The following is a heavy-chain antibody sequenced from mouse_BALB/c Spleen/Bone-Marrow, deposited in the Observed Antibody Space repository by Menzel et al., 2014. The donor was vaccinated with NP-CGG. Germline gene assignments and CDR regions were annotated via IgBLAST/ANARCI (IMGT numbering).Heavy chain of an antibody. Sequence: LLESGPELVKPGASVKMSCKASGYTFTSYVMHWVKQKPGQGLEWIGYINPYNDGTKYNEKSKGKATLTSDKSSSTAFMELSSLTSEDSAVYYCAREAAYYGNYGDDYWGPGTSLTVSS. J-gene: IGHJ2*02. CDR1: GYTFTSYV. CDR2: INPYNDGT. D-gene: IGHD2-10*01. CDR3: AREAAYYGNYGDDY. V-gene: IGHV1-14*01.